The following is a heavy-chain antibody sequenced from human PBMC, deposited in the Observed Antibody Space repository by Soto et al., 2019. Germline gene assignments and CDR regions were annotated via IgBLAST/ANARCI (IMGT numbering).Heavy chain of an antibody. J-gene: IGHJ4*02. CDR3: ASAVVEACHFDY. CDR2: ISYDGTNK. V-gene: IGHV3-30*14. D-gene: IGHD6-19*01. Sequence: GGSLRLSCAASGFTLSTYAMHWVRQAPGKGLELAAVISYDGTNKYYAESENSRFTNYRNNSKNTIYFQMNSLRAEDTALNYCASAVVEACHFDYCCQGTIVTVSS. CDR1: GFTLSTYA.